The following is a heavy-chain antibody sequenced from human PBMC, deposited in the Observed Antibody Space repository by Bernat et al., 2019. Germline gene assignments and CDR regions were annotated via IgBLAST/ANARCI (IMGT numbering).Heavy chain of an antibody. J-gene: IGHJ3*02. CDR3: ATDRTRIQEAYDM. Sequence: QVQLVQSGAEVKKPGSSVNVSCKASGGTFGSHSIMWVRQAPGQGLEWMGKIIPILGKAHYAQKFQGRVTIAADRSTSTAYMELGTLTSDDTALYFCATDRTRIQEAYDMWGQGTMVTVSS. D-gene: IGHD2-15*01. CDR2: IIPILGKA. V-gene: IGHV1-69*08. CDR1: GGTFGSHS.